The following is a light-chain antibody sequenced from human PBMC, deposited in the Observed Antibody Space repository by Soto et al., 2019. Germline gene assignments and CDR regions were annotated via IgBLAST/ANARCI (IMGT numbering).Light chain of an antibody. CDR3: QQYENLPYT. J-gene: IGKJ2*01. CDR1: QVITNY. Sequence: DIQLTQSASSLSASVGDRVTITCQASQVITNYLNWYQQKPGKAPKLLTYDISTLEIGVPSRFSGSGSGTDFTFTITGLQPEDIATYFCQQYENLPYTFGQGTKLEI. V-gene: IGKV1-33*01. CDR2: DIS.